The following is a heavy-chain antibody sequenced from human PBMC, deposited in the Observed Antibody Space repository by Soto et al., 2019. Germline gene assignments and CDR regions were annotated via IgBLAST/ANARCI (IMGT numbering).Heavy chain of an antibody. D-gene: IGHD3-10*01. Sequence: LRLSCAASGFTFSSYAMSWVRQAPGKGLEWVSAISGSGGSTYYADSVKGRFTISRDNSKNTLYLQMNSLRAEDTAVYYCAKDGPITMVRGVISVDYWGQGTLVTVS. CDR3: AKDGPITMVRGVISVDY. V-gene: IGHV3-23*01. CDR1: GFTFSSYA. CDR2: ISGSGGST. J-gene: IGHJ4*02.